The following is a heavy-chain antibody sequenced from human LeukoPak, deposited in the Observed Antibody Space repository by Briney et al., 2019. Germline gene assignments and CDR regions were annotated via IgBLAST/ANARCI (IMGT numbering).Heavy chain of an antibody. CDR3: ARERMVVTATPSGMDV. Sequence: ASVKVSCKASGYTFTSYDINWVRQATGQGLEWMGWMNPNSGNTGYAQKFQGRVTMTRNTSISTAYMELSSLRSEDTAVYYRARERMVVTATPSGMDVWGQGTTVTVSS. CDR2: MNPNSGNT. CDR1: GYTFTSYD. J-gene: IGHJ6*02. D-gene: IGHD2-21*02. V-gene: IGHV1-8*01.